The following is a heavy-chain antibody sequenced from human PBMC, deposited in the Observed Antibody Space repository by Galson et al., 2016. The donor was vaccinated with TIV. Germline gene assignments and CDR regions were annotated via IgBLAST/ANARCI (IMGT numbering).Heavy chain of an antibody. J-gene: IGHJ4*02. V-gene: IGHV5-51*03. CDR2: IYPRDSET. Sequence: QSGAEVKKPEESLRISCKASGDSISSYWVGWVRQIPGKGLEWMGIIYPRDSETSYSPSFQGQVTISADESISTVYLQWSSLKASDTAMYFCARAPGYSGYSYGYFDSWGQGTLVTVSS. CDR3: ARAPGYSGYSYGYFDS. D-gene: IGHD5-18*01. CDR1: GDSISSYW.